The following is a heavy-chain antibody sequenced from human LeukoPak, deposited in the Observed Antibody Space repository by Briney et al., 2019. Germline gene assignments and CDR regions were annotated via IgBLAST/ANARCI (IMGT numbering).Heavy chain of an antibody. J-gene: IGHJ4*02. CDR3: ARHTHTDSGSYSFDY. Sequence: GESLKISCKGSGYTFTTYWIGWVRQMPGKGLEWMGIIYPGDSDTRYSPSFQGQVTISADKSISTAYLQWSSLKASDTAMYYCARHTHTDSGSYSFDYWGQGTLATVSS. CDR1: GYTFTTYW. V-gene: IGHV5-51*01. D-gene: IGHD1-26*01. CDR2: IYPGDSDT.